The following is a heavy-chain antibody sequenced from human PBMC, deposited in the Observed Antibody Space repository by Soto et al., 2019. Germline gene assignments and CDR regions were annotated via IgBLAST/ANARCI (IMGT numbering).Heavy chain of an antibody. CDR2: INHSGST. CDR1: GGSFSGYY. D-gene: IGHD5-18*01. V-gene: IGHV4-34*01. Sequence: SETLSLTCGVYGGSFSGYYWTWIRQPPGKGLEWIGEINHSGSTNYNPSLKSRVTISVDTSKNQFSLSLSSVTAADTAVYYCASALRGYTYGAFDPWGQGTLVTVSS. J-gene: IGHJ5*02. CDR3: ASALRGYTYGAFDP.